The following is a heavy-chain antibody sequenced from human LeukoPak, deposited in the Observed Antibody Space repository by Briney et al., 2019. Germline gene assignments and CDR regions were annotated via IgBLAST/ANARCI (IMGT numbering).Heavy chain of an antibody. CDR2: IYYSGST. CDR1: GGSISSGDYY. J-gene: IGHJ3*02. CDR3: ARDSRSEYDFWSGYGAFDI. D-gene: IGHD3-3*01. Sequence: SETLSLTCAVSGGSISSGDYYWSWIRQPPGKGLEWIGYIYYSGSTYYNPSLKSRVTISVDTSKNQFSLKLSSVAAADTAVYYCARDSRSEYDFWSGYGAFDIWGQGTMVTVSS. V-gene: IGHV4-30-4*01.